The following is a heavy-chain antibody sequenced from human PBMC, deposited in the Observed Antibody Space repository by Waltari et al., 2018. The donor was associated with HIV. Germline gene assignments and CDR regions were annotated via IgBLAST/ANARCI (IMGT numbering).Heavy chain of an antibody. CDR3: ARGSWGSGMDV. CDR1: GGSFNGYY. V-gene: IGHV4-34*02. CDR2: INHSGSI. J-gene: IGHJ6*02. Sequence: QVRLQQWGAGLLKPSETLSLTCAVYGGSFNGYYWSWIRQPPGKGLECIGKINHSGSIKYNPSLNSRVIISVDRYKNQFSLKLTSVTAADTALYYCARGSWGSGMDVWGRGTTVIVSS. D-gene: IGHD7-27*01.